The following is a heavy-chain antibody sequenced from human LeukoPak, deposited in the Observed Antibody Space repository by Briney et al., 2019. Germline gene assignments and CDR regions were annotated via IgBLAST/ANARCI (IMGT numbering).Heavy chain of an antibody. CDR1: GFTFTNYG. Sequence: GRSLRLSCVASGFTFTNYGMHWVRQAPGKGLEGVAVISYHGINKYYADSVKGRFTISRDNFKDTLYLQMNSLRTEDTAVYYCAKDSGSSNYYFDYWGQGTLVTVSS. CDR3: AKDSGSSNYYFDY. CDR2: ISYHGINK. D-gene: IGHD4-11*01. J-gene: IGHJ4*02. V-gene: IGHV3-30*18.